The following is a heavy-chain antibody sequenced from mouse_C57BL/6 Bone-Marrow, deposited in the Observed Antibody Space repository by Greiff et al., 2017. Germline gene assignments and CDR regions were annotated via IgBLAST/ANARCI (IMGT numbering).Heavy chain of an antibody. CDR2: IDPENGDT. V-gene: IGHV14-4*01. J-gene: IGHJ2*02. CDR3: TTGVHY. Sequence: EVQLVESVAELVRPGASVKLSCTASGFNIKDTYMHWVKQRPEQGLEWIGWIDPENGDTEYASKFQGKATITADTSSNTAYLQRSSLTSEDTAVYYCTTGVHYWGQGTSLTVSS. CDR1: GFNIKDTY. D-gene: IGHD6-1*01.